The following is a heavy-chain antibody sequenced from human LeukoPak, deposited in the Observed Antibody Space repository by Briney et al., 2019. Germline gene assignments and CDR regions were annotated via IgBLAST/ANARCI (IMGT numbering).Heavy chain of an antibody. Sequence: GGSLRLSCTLSGFTVSSNSMSWVRQAPGKGLEWVSFIYSAGSTHYSDSVKGRFTISIDNSKNTLYLQMNSLRAEDTAVYYCARRAGAYTHPYDYWGQGTLVTVSS. CDR1: GFTVSSNS. CDR3: ARRAGAYTHPYDY. V-gene: IGHV3-53*01. D-gene: IGHD3-16*01. J-gene: IGHJ4*02. CDR2: IYSAGST.